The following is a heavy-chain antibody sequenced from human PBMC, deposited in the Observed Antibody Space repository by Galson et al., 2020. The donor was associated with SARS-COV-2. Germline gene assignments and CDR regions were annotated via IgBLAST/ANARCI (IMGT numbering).Heavy chain of an antibody. J-gene: IGHJ6*02. CDR1: GYSFTGYY. Sequence: ASVKVSCKASGYSFTGYYLYWVRQAPGQGLEYMGWINPSTGGASYGQKFQDRITLASDMSVSTAYMKLSRLRFDDTAVYYCARGLSGGWPYDPFYGMDVWGQGTTVTVSS. D-gene: IGHD6-19*01. CDR2: INPSTGGA. V-gene: IGHV1-2*02. CDR3: ARGLSGGWPYDPFYGMDV.